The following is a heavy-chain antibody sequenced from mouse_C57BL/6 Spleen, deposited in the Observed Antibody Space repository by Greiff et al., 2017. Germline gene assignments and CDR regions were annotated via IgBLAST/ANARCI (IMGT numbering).Heavy chain of an antibody. CDR2: ISDGGSYT. V-gene: IGHV5-4*01. D-gene: IGHD2-5*01. J-gene: IGHJ4*01. Sequence: DVQLVESGGGLVKPGGSLKLSCAASGFTFSSYAMSWVRQTPEKRLEWVATISDGGSYTYYPDNVKGRFTISRDNAKNNLYLQMSHLKSEDTAMYYCARDYTIVTHYYAMDYWGQGTSVTVSS. CDR3: ARDYTIVTHYYAMDY. CDR1: GFTFSSYA.